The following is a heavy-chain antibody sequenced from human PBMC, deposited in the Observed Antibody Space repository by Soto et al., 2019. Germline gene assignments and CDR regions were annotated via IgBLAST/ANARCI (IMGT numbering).Heavy chain of an antibody. D-gene: IGHD3-16*01. CDR2: ISGSGGST. V-gene: IGHV3-23*01. Sequence: GGSLRLSCAASGFTFSSYAMSWVRQAPGKGLEWVSAISGSGGSTYYADSVKGRFTISRDNSKNTLYLQMNSLRAEDTAVYYCANNERGEYYYYYMDGWGKGTKVTVYS. CDR3: ANNERGEYYYYYMDG. J-gene: IGHJ6*03. CDR1: GFTFSSYA.